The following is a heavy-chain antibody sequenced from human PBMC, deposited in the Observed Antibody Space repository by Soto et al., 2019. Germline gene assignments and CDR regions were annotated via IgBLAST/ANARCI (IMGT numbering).Heavy chain of an antibody. D-gene: IGHD3-3*01. CDR1: GYTFTSYG. J-gene: IGHJ4*02. Sequence: GASVKVSCQASGYTFTSYGISWVRQAPGQGLEWMGWISAYNGNTNYAQKLQGRVTMTTDTSTSTAYMELRSLRSDDTAVYYCARGPFKRFLEWLPIDYWGQGTLVTVAS. CDR2: ISAYNGNT. CDR3: ARGPFKRFLEWLPIDY. V-gene: IGHV1-18*01.